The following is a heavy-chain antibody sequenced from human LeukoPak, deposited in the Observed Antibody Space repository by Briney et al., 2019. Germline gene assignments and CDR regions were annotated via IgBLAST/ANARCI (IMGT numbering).Heavy chain of an antibody. V-gene: IGHV3-21*01. CDR3: ARDPPNNGYDFDY. CDR2: ITSSSAYI. Sequence: GGSLRLSCAASGFNYSAYNMNWVRQAPGKGLEWVASITSSSAYIYYGDSVKGRVRISRDNAKNSLYLQMTALIAEDTPVYYCARDPPNNGYDFDYRGQGILVTVSS. D-gene: IGHD3-22*01. J-gene: IGHJ4*02. CDR1: GFNYSAYN.